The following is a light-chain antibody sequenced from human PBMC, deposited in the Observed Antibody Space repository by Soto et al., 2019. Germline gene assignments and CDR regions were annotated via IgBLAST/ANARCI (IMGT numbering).Light chain of an antibody. J-gene: IGKJ2*01. V-gene: IGKV1-5*01. Sequence: DIQMTQSPSTLSASIGDTVTLTCRASQSLTCRLAWYQQKPGRPPKRLIYDVSILESGVPSRFSGSESGADFTLTISSLRPDDFATVYCQQYKVYPYTFGQGTRL. CDR3: QQYKVYPYT. CDR1: QSLTCR. CDR2: DVS.